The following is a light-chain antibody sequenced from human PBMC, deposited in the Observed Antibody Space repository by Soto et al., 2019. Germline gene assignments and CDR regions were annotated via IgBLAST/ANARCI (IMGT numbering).Light chain of an antibody. Sequence: DIQMTQSPSSLSASVGDRVTITCRASQGISSYLAWYQQRPGKVPKVLIYAASTLHSGVPSRFSGSGSGTDFTLTISNVQPEDVATYYCQNYYNDPETFGQGTKVEIK. J-gene: IGKJ1*01. V-gene: IGKV1-27*01. CDR2: AAS. CDR1: QGISSY. CDR3: QNYYNDPET.